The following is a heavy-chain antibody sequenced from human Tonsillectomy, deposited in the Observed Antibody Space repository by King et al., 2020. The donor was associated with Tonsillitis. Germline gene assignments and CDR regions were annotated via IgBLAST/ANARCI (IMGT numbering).Heavy chain of an antibody. CDR3: AGDPIPYGDATR. CDR1: GYSISSGYY. Sequence: QVQLQESGPGLVKPSETLSLTCAVSGYSISSGYYWGWIRQPPGKGLEWIGSIYHSGGTYYNPSPKSRGTIAVDTSKSQFCLRVSAVTAADAAGYCWAGDPIPYGDATRWGQGTLVTVSA. D-gene: IGHD4-17*01. J-gene: IGHJ4*02. CDR2: IYHSGGT. V-gene: IGHV4-38-2*02.